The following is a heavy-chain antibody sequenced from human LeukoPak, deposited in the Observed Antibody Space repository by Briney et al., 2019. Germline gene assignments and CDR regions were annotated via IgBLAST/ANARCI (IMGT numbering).Heavy chain of an antibody. CDR3: ARAFYYDSSGYSIDWGWAIVRYYYYGMDV. Sequence: PSETLSLTCAVYGGSFSGYYWSWIRQPPGKGLEWIGEINHSGSTNYNPSLKSRVTISVDTSKNQFSLKLSSVTAADTAVYYCARAFYYDSSGYSIDWGWAIVRYYYYGMDVWGQGTTVTVSS. V-gene: IGHV4-34*01. CDR1: GGSFSGYY. J-gene: IGHJ6*02. D-gene: IGHD3-22*01. CDR2: INHSGST.